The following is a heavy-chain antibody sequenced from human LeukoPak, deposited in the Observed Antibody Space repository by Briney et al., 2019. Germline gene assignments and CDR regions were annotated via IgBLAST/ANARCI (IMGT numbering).Heavy chain of an antibody. Sequence: GGSLRLSCAASGFTFSSYGMHWVRQAPGKGLEWVANIKQDGSEKYYVDSVKGRFTISRDNAKNSLYLQMNSLRAEDTAVYYCARSEGCSGGSCYDYYFDYWGQGTLVTVSS. J-gene: IGHJ4*02. V-gene: IGHV3-7*01. D-gene: IGHD2-15*01. CDR3: ARSEGCSGGSCYDYYFDY. CDR2: IKQDGSEK. CDR1: GFTFSSYG.